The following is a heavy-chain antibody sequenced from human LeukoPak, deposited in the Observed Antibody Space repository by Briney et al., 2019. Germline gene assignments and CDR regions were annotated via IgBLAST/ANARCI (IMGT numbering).Heavy chain of an antibody. J-gene: IGHJ6*04. D-gene: IGHD3-16*02. CDR3: AVGVIANYYYYGMDV. V-gene: IGHV5-51*01. CDR1: AYSFTSYW. CDR2: IFPGDSDT. Sequence: AESLKIFCKGSAYSFTSYWIGCVRHLAGKGLLWMGIIFPGDSDTRYSPSFQGQVTISADKSISTAYLQWSSLKASDTAMYYCAVGVIANYYYYGMDVWGEGTTVTASS.